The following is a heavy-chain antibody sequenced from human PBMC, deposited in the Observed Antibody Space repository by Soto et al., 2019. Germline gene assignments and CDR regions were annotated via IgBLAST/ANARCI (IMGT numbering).Heavy chain of an antibody. D-gene: IGHD6-13*01. CDR3: ASEAIAAAAVYGMDV. V-gene: IGHV1-3*01. Sequence: ASVKVSCKASGGPFSNDIITWVRQAPGQRLEWMGWINAGNGNTKYSQKFQGRVTITRDTSASTAYMELSSLRSEDTAVYYCASEAIAAAAVYGMDVWGQGTTVTVSS. CDR2: INAGNGNT. J-gene: IGHJ6*02. CDR1: GGPFSNDI.